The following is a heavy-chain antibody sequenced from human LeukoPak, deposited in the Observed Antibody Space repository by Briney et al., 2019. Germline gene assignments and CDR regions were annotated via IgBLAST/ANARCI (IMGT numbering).Heavy chain of an antibody. CDR2: IYTSGST. CDR3: ARDRYGSGSYYNFYYMDV. J-gene: IGHJ6*03. D-gene: IGHD3-10*01. V-gene: IGHV4-61*02. Sequence: SETLSLTCTVSGGSISSGSYYWSWIRQPAGKGLEWIGRIYTSGSTNYNPSLKSRVTMSVDTSKNQFSLKLSSVTAADTAVYYCARDRYGSGSYYNFYYMDVWGKGTTVTISS. CDR1: GGSISSGSYY.